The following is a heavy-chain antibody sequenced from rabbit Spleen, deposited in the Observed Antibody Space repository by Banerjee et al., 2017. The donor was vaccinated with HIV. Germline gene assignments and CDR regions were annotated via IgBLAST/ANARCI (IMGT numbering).Heavy chain of an antibody. CDR1: GVSLNDKDV. CDR3: ARDTSSSFSSYGMDL. CDR2: INIATGKS. J-gene: IGHJ6*01. Sequence: EQLEESGGGLVKPEGSLILTCKASGVSLNDKDVMCWVRQAPGKGLEWIACINIATGKSVYASWAKGRFIMFRTSSTTVTLQMTSLTAADTATYFCARDTSSSFSSYGMDLWGPGTLVTVS. D-gene: IGHD1-1*01. V-gene: IGHV1S45*01.